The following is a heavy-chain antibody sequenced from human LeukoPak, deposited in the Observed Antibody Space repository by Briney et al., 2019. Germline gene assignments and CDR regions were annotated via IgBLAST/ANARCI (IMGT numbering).Heavy chain of an antibody. CDR1: GFTFSSYT. V-gene: IGHV3-21*01. CDR3: ARENDYGDY. CDR2: ISSSRNFI. Sequence: AGGSLRLSCAVSGFTFSSYTMNWVRQAPGKGLEWVSSISSSRNFIYYADSVKGRFAISRDNAKNSLYLQMNSLRAEDTAVYYCARENDYGDYWGQGTLVTVSS. J-gene: IGHJ4*01.